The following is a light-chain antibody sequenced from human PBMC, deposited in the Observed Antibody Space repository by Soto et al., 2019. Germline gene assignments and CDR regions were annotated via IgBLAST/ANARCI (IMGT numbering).Light chain of an antibody. V-gene: IGKV1-12*02. CDR1: QDIGSS. J-gene: IGKJ3*01. CDR2: AAS. CDR3: QQAHSTPFT. Sequence: DIQMTQSPSSVSASVGDRVTITCRASQDIGSSLAWYQQQPGKAPKLLIHAASSLQSGVPSRFSGSGSGTDFALTISSLQPEDFATYSCQQAHSTPFTFGPGTKVDVK.